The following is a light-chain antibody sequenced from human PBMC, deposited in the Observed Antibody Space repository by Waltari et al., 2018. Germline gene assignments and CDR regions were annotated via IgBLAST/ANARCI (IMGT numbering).Light chain of an antibody. CDR2: YAS. V-gene: IGKV1-16*01. CDR3: QQYNSAPFT. Sequence: DIQMTQSPSSLSASVGDTVTMTCRASQGISSYLAWYQQKPGKAPKPLIYYASNLESGVPSRFSGSGSGTEFTLTISSLQPEDFATYYCQQYNSAPFTFGPGTKLDIK. CDR1: QGISSY. J-gene: IGKJ3*01.